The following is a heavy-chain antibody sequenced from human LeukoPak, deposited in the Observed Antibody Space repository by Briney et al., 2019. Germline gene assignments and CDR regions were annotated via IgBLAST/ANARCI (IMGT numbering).Heavy chain of an antibody. CDR3: ARGGDSSSWSVDY. D-gene: IGHD6-13*01. Sequence: SETLSLTCTVSGASISGGSFYWTWIRQPAGKGLEWIGRIYASGSTNYNSSLKSRVTISVDTSKNQFSLRLSSVTAADTAVYYCARGGDSSSWSVDYWGQGTLVTVSS. J-gene: IGHJ4*02. CDR2: IYASGST. CDR1: GASISGGSFY. V-gene: IGHV4-61*02.